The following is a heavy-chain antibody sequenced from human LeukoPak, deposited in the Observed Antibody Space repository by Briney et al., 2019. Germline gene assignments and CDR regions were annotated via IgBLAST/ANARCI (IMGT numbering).Heavy chain of an antibody. J-gene: IGHJ4*02. CDR2: ISSSSSYI. D-gene: IGHD6-13*01. CDR1: GFTFSSYS. V-gene: IGHV3-21*01. CDR3: VTAAGLGVYYFDY. Sequence: GSLRLSCAASGFTFSSYSMNWVRQAPGEGLEWVSSISSSSSYIYYADSVKGRFTISRDNAKNSLYLQMNSLRAEDTAVYYCVTAAGLGVYYFDYWAREPWSPSPQ.